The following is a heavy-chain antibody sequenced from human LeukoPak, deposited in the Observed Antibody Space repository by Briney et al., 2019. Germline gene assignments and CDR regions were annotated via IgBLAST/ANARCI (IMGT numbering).Heavy chain of an antibody. D-gene: IGHD3-22*01. CDR2: IYYSGST. CDR3: ARDKAGQYYYDSSGYWNWFDP. V-gene: IGHV4-31*03. CDR1: GGSISSGGYY. J-gene: IGHJ5*02. Sequence: SETLSLTCTVSGGSISSGGYYWSWIRQHPGKGLEWIGYIYYSGSTYYNPSLKSRVTISVDTSKNQFSLKLSSVTAADTAVYYCARDKAGQYYYDSSGYWNWFDPWGQGTLVTVSS.